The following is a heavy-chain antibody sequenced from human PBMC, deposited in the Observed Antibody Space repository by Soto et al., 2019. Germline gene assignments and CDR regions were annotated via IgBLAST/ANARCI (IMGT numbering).Heavy chain of an antibody. CDR3: VRDSHGAY. D-gene: IGHD4-17*01. V-gene: IGHV3-74*01. CDR1: GFTFSNYW. J-gene: IGHJ4*02. Sequence: EVQLVESGGGLVQPGGSLRLSCAGSGFTFSNYWMHWVRQAPGKGLEWVSRIDHDGPTDYADSVRGRFTISRDNAGNTLYLQMNSLRPEDTAVYYCVRDSHGAYWGQGTLVTVSS. CDR2: IDHDGPT.